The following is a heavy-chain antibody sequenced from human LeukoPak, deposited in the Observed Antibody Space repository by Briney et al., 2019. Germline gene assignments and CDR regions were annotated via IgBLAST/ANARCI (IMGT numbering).Heavy chain of an antibody. J-gene: IGHJ5*02. Sequence: SETLSLTCTVSGGSISNFYWSWNRQPPGKGLEWIGYISYSGSANYNPSLMSRVTISLDTSTNQFSLKLSSVTAADTAVYSCAKGNSGPTWFDPWGQGTLVTVSS. CDR1: GGSISNFY. V-gene: IGHV4-59*01. CDR2: ISYSGSA. D-gene: IGHD3-10*01. CDR3: AKGNSGPTWFDP.